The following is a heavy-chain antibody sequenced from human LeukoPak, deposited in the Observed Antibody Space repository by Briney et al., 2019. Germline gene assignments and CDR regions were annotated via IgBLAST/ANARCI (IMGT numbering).Heavy chain of an antibody. CDR3: AASGGYFDY. V-gene: IGHV1-24*01. CDR2: FDPENGET. Sequence: ASVKVSCKVSGCTLPEISIHWVRQAPGKGLEWMGGFDPENGETVSARRFEGRLTMTEDTSSDTAYMELSSLTSEDTAVYYCAASGGYFDYWGQGTLVTVSS. D-gene: IGHD3-16*01. J-gene: IGHJ4*02. CDR1: GCTLPEIS.